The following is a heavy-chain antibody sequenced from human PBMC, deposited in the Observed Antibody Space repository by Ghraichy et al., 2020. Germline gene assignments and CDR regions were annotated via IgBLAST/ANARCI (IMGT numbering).Heavy chain of an antibody. CDR3: AKDINSPRYCDSGNCYSDY. CDR1: GFTFSNYA. V-gene: IGHV3-23*01. D-gene: IGHD2-15*01. J-gene: IGHJ4*02. CDR2: TSGSGSST. Sequence: GGSLRLSCAASGFTFSNYAMSWVRQAPGKGLEWVSTTSGSGSSTYYADSVKGRFTISRDNSKNTLYLQMISLRAEDSALYYCAKDINSPRYCDSGNCYSDYWGQGTLVTVSS.